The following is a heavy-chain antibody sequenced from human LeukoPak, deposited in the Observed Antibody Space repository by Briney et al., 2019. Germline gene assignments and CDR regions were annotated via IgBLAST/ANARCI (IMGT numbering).Heavy chain of an antibody. D-gene: IGHD1-26*01. V-gene: IGHV3-15*01. Sequence: PGGSLRLSCATSGLTFTNAWMSWVRLAPGKGLEWVGRIKSKTDGETTDYAAPVKGRFTISRDDSKNTLYLQMNRLKTEDTAVYYCITDPGEWEPIWGQGTMVTVSS. J-gene: IGHJ3*02. CDR3: ITDPGEWEPI. CDR1: GLTFTNAW. CDR2: IKSKTDGETT.